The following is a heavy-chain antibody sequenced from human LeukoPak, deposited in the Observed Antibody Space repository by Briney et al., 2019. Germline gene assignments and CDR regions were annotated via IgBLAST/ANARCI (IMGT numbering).Heavy chain of an antibody. D-gene: IGHD2-2*01. J-gene: IGHJ6*03. CDR1: GGSISSYY. Sequence: SETLSLTCTVSGGSISSYYWSWIRQPPGKGLEWIGYIYTSGSTNYNPSLKSRVTISVDTSKNQFSLKLSSVTAADTAVYYCARRRGYCSGTSCYPYYYYYYYMDVWDKGTTVTVSS. CDR2: IYTSGST. V-gene: IGHV4-4*09. CDR3: ARRRGYCSGTSCYPYYYYYYYMDV.